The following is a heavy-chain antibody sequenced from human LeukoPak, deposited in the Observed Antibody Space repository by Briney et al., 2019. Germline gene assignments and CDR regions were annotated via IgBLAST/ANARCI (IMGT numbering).Heavy chain of an antibody. D-gene: IGHD6-6*01. V-gene: IGHV4-59*01. CDR2: IYYSGST. CDR3: ARASYSSSSHSLDY. J-gene: IGHJ4*02. Sequence: SETLSLTCTVSGGSISSYYWSWIRQPPGKGLEWIGYIYYSGSTNYNPSLKSRVTISVDTSKNQFSLKLSSVTAADTAVYYCARASYSSSSHSLDYWGQGTLVTVSS. CDR1: GGSISSYY.